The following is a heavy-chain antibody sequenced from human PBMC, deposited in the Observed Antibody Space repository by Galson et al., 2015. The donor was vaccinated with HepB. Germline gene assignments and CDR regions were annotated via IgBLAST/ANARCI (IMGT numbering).Heavy chain of an antibody. CDR2: ISYSGST. D-gene: IGHD5-24*01. V-gene: IGHV4-31*03. CDR3: ARAGGDGYNSGRYFDL. CDR1: GVSISSDGYY. Sequence: TLSLTCTVSGVSISSDGYYWSWIRQHPGKGLEWVGYISYSGSTYYNPSLKSRLTMSVDTSKNHFSLKLNSVTAADTAVYYCARAGGDGYNSGRYFDLWGRGTLVTVSS. J-gene: IGHJ2*01.